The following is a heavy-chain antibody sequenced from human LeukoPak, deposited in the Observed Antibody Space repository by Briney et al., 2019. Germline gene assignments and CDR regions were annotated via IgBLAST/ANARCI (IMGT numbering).Heavy chain of an antibody. CDR1: GFTFSTDA. Sequence: GGSLRLSCAASGFTFSTDAMHWVRQGPGQGLEYIASIRNNGDTTFYATSVKGRFTISRDNSMETLFLQMDRLRVDDTGVYFCVRDLGTDFDGLSDDWGQGTLVIVSS. V-gene: IGHV3-64*01. J-gene: IGHJ4*02. D-gene: IGHD5-24*01. CDR2: IRNNGDTT. CDR3: VRDLGTDFDGLSDD.